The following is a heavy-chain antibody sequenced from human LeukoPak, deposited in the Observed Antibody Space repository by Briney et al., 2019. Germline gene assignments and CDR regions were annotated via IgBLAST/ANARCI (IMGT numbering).Heavy chain of an antibody. D-gene: IGHD6-13*01. CDR3: AKDGLATARNAFDI. Sequence: GSLRLSCAASGFTFSSYAMSWVRQAPGKGLEWVSAISGSGGSTFYADSVKGRFTISRDNSKNTLYLQMNSLRAGDTSVYYCAKDGLATARNAFDIWGQGTMVTVSS. CDR2: ISGSGGST. CDR1: GFTFSSYA. V-gene: IGHV3-23*01. J-gene: IGHJ3*02.